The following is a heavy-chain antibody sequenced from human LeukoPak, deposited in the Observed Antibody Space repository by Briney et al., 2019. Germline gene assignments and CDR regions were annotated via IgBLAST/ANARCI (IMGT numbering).Heavy chain of an antibody. J-gene: IGHJ4*02. Sequence: GGSLRLSCAASGFTVSSNYMSWVRQAPGKGLEWVSVIYSGGSTYYAGSVKGRFTISRDNSKNTLYLQMKSLRAEDTAVYYCASTYDSSGYYGLWGQGTLVTVSS. CDR1: GFTVSSNY. V-gene: IGHV3-66*01. CDR2: IYSGGST. CDR3: ASTYDSSGYYGL. D-gene: IGHD3-22*01.